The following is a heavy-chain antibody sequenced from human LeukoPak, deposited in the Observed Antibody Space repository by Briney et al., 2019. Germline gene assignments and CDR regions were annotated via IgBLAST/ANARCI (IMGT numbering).Heavy chain of an antibody. CDR1: GYSISSGYY. CDR2: IYHSGST. V-gene: IGHV4-38-2*02. J-gene: IGHJ4*02. D-gene: IGHD3-22*01. Sequence: PSETLSLTCTVSGYSISSGYYWGWIRQPPGKGLEWIGSIYHSGSTYYNPSLKSRVTISVDTSKNQFSLKLSSVTAADTAVYYCARESATYYYDSSGYSPFDYWGQGTLVTVSS. CDR3: ARESATYYYDSSGYSPFDY.